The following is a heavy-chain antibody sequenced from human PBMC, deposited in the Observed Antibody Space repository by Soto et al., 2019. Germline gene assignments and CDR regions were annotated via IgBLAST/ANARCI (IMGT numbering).Heavy chain of an antibody. CDR3: ARIAGEDPYNWFDP. CDR1: GYTFTGYY. V-gene: IGHV1-2*04. D-gene: IGHD3-16*01. J-gene: IGHJ5*02. Sequence: ASVKVSCKASGYTFTGYYMHWVRQAPGQGLEWMGWINPNSGGTNYAQKFQGWVTMTRDTSISTAYMELGRLRSDDTAVYYCARIAGEDPYNWFDPWGQGTLVTVSS. CDR2: INPNSGGT.